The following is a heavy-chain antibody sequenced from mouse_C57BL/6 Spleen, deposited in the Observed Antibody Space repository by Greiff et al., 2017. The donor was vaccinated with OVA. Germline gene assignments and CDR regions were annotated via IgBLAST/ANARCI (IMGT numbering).Heavy chain of an antibody. CDR3: ARETGDDEGYYFDY. J-gene: IGHJ2*01. CDR2: INPCNGGT. D-gene: IGHD2-12*01. V-gene: IGHV1-53*01. Sequence: QVQLQQPGTELVKPGASVKLSCKASGYTFTSYWMHWVKQRPGQGLEWIGNINPCNGGTNYNEKFKSKATLTVDKSSSTAYMQLSSLTSEDSAVYYCARETGDDEGYYFDYWGQGTTLTVSS. CDR1: GYTFTSYW.